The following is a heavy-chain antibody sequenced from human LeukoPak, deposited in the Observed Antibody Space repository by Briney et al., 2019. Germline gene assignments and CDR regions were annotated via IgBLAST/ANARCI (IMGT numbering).Heavy chain of an antibody. D-gene: IGHD7-27*01. CDR2: ISGSGGST. J-gene: IGHJ4*02. CDR3: ARESYWGSGLKGFDS. CDR1: GFTFSSYA. Sequence: GGSLRLSCAASGFTFSSYAMSWVRQAPGKGLEWVSAISGSGGSTYYADSVKGRFTISRDNAKNSLYLQVNSLRDEDTAVYYCARESYWGSGLKGFDSWGQGTLVTVSS. V-gene: IGHV3-23*01.